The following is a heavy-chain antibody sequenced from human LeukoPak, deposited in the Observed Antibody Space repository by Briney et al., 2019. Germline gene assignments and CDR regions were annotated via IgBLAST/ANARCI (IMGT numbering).Heavy chain of an antibody. J-gene: IGHJ4*02. D-gene: IGHD6-19*01. CDR3: VLENPQDTAVAGTGGLGY. CDR1: GGSISSYY. Sequence: SETLSLTCTVSGGSISSYYWSWIRQPPGKGLEWIGYIYYSGSTNYNPFLKSRVTISVDTSKNQFSLKLSSVTAADTAVYYCVLENPQDTAVAGTGGLGYWGQGTLVTVSS. V-gene: IGHV4-59*01. CDR2: IYYSGST.